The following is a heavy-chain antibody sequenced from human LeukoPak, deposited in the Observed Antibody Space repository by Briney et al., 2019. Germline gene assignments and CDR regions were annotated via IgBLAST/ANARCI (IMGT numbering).Heavy chain of an antibody. CDR3: AREDYGDLFHYYYGMDV. Sequence: ASVKVSCKASGYTFSSYGISWVRQAPGQGLEWMGWISTYNGNTNYAQKLQGRVTMTTDTSTSTAYMELRSLRSDDTAVYYCAREDYGDLFHYYYGMDVWGQGTTVTVSS. J-gene: IGHJ6*02. CDR1: GYTFSSYG. D-gene: IGHD4-17*01. CDR2: ISTYNGNT. V-gene: IGHV1-18*01.